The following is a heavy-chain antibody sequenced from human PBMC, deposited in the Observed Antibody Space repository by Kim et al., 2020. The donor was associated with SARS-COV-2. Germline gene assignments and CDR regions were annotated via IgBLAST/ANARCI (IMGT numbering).Heavy chain of an antibody. Sequence: GGSLRLSCAASGFTFSSYSFNWVRQAPGKGLEWLSYISKSSTNIYYADSVKGRFTISRDNAKNSLYLQMKALRDEDTAVYYCARHMVRGAFILQHTFDPWGQGTLVTVSS. CDR1: GFTFSSYS. D-gene: IGHD3-10*01. V-gene: IGHV3-48*02. J-gene: IGHJ5*02. CDR2: ISKSSTNI. CDR3: ARHMVRGAFILQHTFDP.